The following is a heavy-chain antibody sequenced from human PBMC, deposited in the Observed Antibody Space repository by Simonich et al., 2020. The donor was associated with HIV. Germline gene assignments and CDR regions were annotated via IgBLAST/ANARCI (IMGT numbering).Heavy chain of an antibody. CDR2: INHSGNT. V-gene: IGHV4-34*01. CDR1: GGSFSGYY. Sequence: QVQLQQWGAGLLKPSETLSLTCAVYGGSFSGYYWSWIRQPPGKGLEWIGEINHSGNTNSNPSLKSRVNISVDTSKNQFSLNLNSVTAADTAVYFCARHRETVVRGLVSYFDYWGQGILVTVSS. D-gene: IGHD3-10*01. J-gene: IGHJ4*02. CDR3: ARHRETVVRGLVSYFDY.